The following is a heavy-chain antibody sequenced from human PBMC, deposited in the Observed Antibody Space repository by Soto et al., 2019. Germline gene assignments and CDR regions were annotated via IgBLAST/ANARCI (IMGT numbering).Heavy chain of an antibody. CDR2: ISYDGSYK. CDR1: GFTFSNYG. D-gene: IGHD4-17*01. CDR3: AKERSVVTTPPDFDY. J-gene: IGHJ4*02. Sequence: GGSLRLSCAASGFTFSNYGMHWVRQAPGKGLEWVAVISYDGSYKDYADSVKGRFTISRDNSKNTLYLQMNSLRAEDTAVYYCAKERSVVTTPPDFDYWGQGTLVTVSS. V-gene: IGHV3-30*18.